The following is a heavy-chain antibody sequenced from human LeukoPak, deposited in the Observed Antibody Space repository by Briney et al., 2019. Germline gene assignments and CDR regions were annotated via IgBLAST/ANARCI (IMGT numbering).Heavy chain of an antibody. Sequence: ASVKVSCKASGYTFTSYGISWVRQAPGQGLEWMGWIIAYNGNTNYAQKLQGRVTMTTDTSTSTAYMELRSLRSDDTAVYYCARDYYDSSGYNTRTDYWGQGTLVTVSS. V-gene: IGHV1-18*01. D-gene: IGHD3-22*01. CDR2: IIAYNGNT. J-gene: IGHJ4*02. CDR1: GYTFTSYG. CDR3: ARDYYDSSGYNTRTDY.